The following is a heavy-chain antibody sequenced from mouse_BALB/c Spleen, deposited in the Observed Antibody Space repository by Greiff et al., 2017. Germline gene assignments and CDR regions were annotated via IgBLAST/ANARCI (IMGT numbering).Heavy chain of an antibody. CDR3: VRDEGYYDYYYAMDY. CDR2: IWTGGGT. Sequence: QVQLKESGPGLVAPSQSLSITCTVSGFSLTSYDISWIRQPPGKGLEWLGVIWTGGGTNYNSAFMSRLSISKDNSKSQVFLKMNSLQTDDTAIYYCVRDEGYYDYYYAMDYWGQGTSVTVSS. D-gene: IGHD2-4*01. J-gene: IGHJ4*01. CDR1: GFSLTSYD. V-gene: IGHV2-9-2*01.